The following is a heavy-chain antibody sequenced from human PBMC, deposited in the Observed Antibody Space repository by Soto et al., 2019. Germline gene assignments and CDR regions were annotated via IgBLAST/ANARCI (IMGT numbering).Heavy chain of an antibody. D-gene: IGHD1-20*01. CDR3: ARDRLGITGTTEAFDI. Sequence: GGSLRLSCAASGFTFSSYSMNWVRQAPGKGLEWVSSISSSSSYIYYADSVKGRFTISRDNAKNSLYLQMNSLRAEDTAVYYCARDRLGITGTTEAFDIWGQWTMVTVSS. CDR1: GFTFSSYS. CDR2: ISSSSSYI. V-gene: IGHV3-21*01. J-gene: IGHJ3*02.